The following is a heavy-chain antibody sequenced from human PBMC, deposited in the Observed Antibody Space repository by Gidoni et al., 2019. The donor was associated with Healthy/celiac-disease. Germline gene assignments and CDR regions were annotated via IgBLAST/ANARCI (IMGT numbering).Heavy chain of an antibody. CDR2: INHSGST. J-gene: IGHJ4*02. V-gene: IGHV4-34*01. D-gene: IGHD2-2*01. Sequence: QVQLQQWGAGLLKPSETLSLTCAVYGGSFSGYYWSWIRQPPGTGLEWIGEINHSGSTNYNPALKSRVTISVDTSKNQFSLKLSSVTAADTAVYYCARLGGRVPAAMPFDYWGQGTLVTVSS. CDR3: ARLGGRVPAAMPFDY. CDR1: GGSFSGYY.